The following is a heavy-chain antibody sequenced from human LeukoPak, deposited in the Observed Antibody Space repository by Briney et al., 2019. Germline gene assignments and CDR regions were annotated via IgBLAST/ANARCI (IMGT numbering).Heavy chain of an antibody. V-gene: IGHV3-53*01. CDR1: GFTVSSNY. CDR3: ARRIGDSPDY. J-gene: IGHJ4*02. Sequence: TGGSLRLSCAASGFTVSSNYMSWVRQAPGKGLEWVSVIYSGGSTYYADSVKGRFTISRDNSKNTLYLQMNSLRAEDRAVYYCARRIGDSPDYWGQGTLVTVSS. CDR2: IYSGGST. D-gene: IGHD3-10*01.